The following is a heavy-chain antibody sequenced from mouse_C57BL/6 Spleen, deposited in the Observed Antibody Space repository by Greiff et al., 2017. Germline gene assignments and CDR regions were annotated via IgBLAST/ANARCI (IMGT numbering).Heavy chain of an antibody. D-gene: IGHD1-1*01. J-gene: IGHJ4*01. V-gene: IGHV5-4*01. CDR2: ISDGGSYT. CDR1: GFTFSSYA. CDR3: ARDEFITTVVATNAMDY. Sequence: EVKLMESGGGLVKPGGSLKLSCAASGFTFSSYAMSWVRQTPEKRLEWVATISDGGSYTYYPDNVKGRFTISRDNDKNNLYLQMSHLKSEDTAMYYCARDEFITTVVATNAMDYWGQGTSVTVSS.